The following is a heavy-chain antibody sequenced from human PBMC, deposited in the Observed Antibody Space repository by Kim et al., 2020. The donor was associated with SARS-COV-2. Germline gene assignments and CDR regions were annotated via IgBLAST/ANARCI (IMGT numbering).Heavy chain of an antibody. CDR1: GFTFSSYG. CDR2: IWYDGSNK. V-gene: IGHV3-33*01. CDR3: ARVGVKGIAAYYYGMDV. D-gene: IGHD6-13*01. Sequence: GGSLRLSCAASGFTFSSYGMHWVRQAPGKGLEWVAVIWYDGSNKYYADSVKGRFTISRDNSKNTLYLQMNSLRAEDTAVYYCARVGVKGIAAYYYGMDVWGQGTTVTVSS. J-gene: IGHJ6*02.